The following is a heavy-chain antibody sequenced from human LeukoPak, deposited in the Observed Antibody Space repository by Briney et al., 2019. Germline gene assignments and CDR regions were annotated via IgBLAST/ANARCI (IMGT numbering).Heavy chain of an antibody. D-gene: IGHD2-2*01. J-gene: IGHJ4*02. CDR3: ARGYCRSSSCPSFDY. CDR2: MYYGGST. CDR1: GGSISSGGYS. V-gene: IGHV4-30-2*01. Sequence: PSETLSLTCAVSGGSISSGGYSWSWIRQPPGKGLEWIGNMYYGGSTYHNPSLKSRVTISVDTSKNQFSLELNSVTAADTAVYYCARGYCRSSSCPSFDYWGQGTLVTVSS.